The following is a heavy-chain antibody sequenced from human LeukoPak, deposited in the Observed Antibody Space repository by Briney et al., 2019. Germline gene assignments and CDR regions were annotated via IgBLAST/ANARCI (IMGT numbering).Heavy chain of an antibody. CDR1: GFTFSSYA. Sequence: GGSLRLSCAASGFTFSSYATHWVRQAPGKGLEWVAVISYDGSNKYYADSVKGRFTISRDNARNSLYLQMNSLRAEDTAVYYCARDSQWSFDYWGQGTLVTVSS. J-gene: IGHJ4*02. CDR2: ISYDGSNK. D-gene: IGHD6-19*01. CDR3: ARDSQWSFDY. V-gene: IGHV3-30-3*01.